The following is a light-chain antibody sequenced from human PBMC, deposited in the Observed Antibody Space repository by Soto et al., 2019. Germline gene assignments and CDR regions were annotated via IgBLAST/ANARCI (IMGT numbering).Light chain of an antibody. Sequence: EIVMTQSPATLSVSPGERATLSCRASQSVSSNLAWYQQKPGHAPRRLIYGASTSATGIPARFSGSGSGAEFTLTISSLQYEDFAVYYCQQYNNWPPWTFGQGTKVEIK. CDR2: GAS. CDR3: QQYNNWPPWT. CDR1: QSVSSN. J-gene: IGKJ1*01. V-gene: IGKV3-15*01.